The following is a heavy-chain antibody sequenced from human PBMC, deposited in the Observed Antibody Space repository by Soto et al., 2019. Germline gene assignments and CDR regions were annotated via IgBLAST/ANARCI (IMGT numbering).Heavy chain of an antibody. Sequence: QIQLLQSGGDVKKPGASVKVSRKASGYIFTNYGVSWVRQAPGQGLEWMGWISGNNGKKNYAQEFQGRVTMNTDTSTSTAYMELSSLRSDDTAVYFCARQYCGADCNTHDPIDMWGQGTMVTVSS. D-gene: IGHD2-21*02. V-gene: IGHV1-18*01. J-gene: IGHJ3*02. CDR2: ISGNNGKK. CDR3: ARQYCGADCNTHDPIDM. CDR1: GYIFTNYG.